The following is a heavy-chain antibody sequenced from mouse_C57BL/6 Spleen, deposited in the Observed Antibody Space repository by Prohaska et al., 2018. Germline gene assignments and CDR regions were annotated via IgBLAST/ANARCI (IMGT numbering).Heavy chain of an antibody. D-gene: IGHD3-2*02. CDR2: INPNNGGT. CDR3: AKTAQANYAMDY. Sequence: HGKSLEWIGDINPNNGGTSYNQKFKGKATLTVDKSSSTAYMELRSLTSEDSAVYYCAKTAQANYAMDYWGQGTSVTVSS. V-gene: IGHV1-26*01. J-gene: IGHJ4*01.